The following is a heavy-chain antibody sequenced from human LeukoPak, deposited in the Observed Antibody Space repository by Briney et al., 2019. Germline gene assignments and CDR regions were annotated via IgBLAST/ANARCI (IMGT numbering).Heavy chain of an antibody. CDR3: ARVDGSGSFIDY. CDR1: GFTFRGYE. V-gene: IGHV3-48*03. D-gene: IGHD3-10*01. Sequence: GGSLRLSCAASGFTFRGYEMNWVRQAPGKGLEWISYICGRGKTIYYADSVKGRFTISRDNAKNTLYLQMNSLRAEDTAVYYCARVDGSGSFIDYWGQGTLVTVSS. CDR2: ICGRGKTI. J-gene: IGHJ4*02.